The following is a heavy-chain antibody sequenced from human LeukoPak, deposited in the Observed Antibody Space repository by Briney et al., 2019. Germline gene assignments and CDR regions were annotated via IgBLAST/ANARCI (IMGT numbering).Heavy chain of an antibody. V-gene: IGHV4-39*02. CDR1: GGSIGSSSYY. CDR2: TFRTGST. CDR3: ARRVGFYGSGSLNYFDP. J-gene: IGHJ5*01. Sequence: SETLSLTCTVSGGSIGSSSYYWGWIRQPPGKGLEWIGSTFRTGSTYYTASLKSRVSISVDTSKNHFVLNLTSVTAADTAVYFCARRVGFYGSGSLNYFDPWGQGILVSVSS. D-gene: IGHD3-10*01.